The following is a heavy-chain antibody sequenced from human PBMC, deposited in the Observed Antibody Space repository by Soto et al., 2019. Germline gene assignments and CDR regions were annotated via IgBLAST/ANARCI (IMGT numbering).Heavy chain of an antibody. V-gene: IGHV1-69*13. Sequence: ASVKVSCKASGGTFSSYAISWVRQAPGQGLEWMGGIIPIFGTANYAQKFQGRVTITADESTSTAYMELSSLRSEDTAVYYCASWELGEDGYWGQGTLVTVSS. CDR1: GGTFSSYA. J-gene: IGHJ4*02. CDR2: IIPIFGTA. CDR3: ASWELGEDGY. D-gene: IGHD7-27*01.